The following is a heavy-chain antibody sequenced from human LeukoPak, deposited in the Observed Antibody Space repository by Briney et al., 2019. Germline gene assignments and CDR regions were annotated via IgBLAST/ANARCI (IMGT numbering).Heavy chain of an antibody. CDR1: RFNVSRHY. D-gene: IGHD5-24*01. V-gene: IGHV3-66*01. CDR3: ARDMRGDGFNSFDH. J-gene: IGHJ4*02. Sequence: GGSPRDSCAGSRFNVSRHYMNLVRPAPGEGLGWVSSLYRGGFSGGGPHYADSVKGRFTTSSESSKNTLYLQMNSLRVDDTAVYYCARDMRGDGFNSFDHWGLGILVTVSS. CDR2: LYRGGFSGGGP.